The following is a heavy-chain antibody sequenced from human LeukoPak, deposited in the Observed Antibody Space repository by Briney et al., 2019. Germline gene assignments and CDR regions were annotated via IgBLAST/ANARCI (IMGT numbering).Heavy chain of an antibody. CDR1: GGTFSSYA. CDR3: ARAGVGATTRRGGDYFDY. D-gene: IGHD1-26*01. CDR2: IIPILGIA. V-gene: IGHV1-69*04. Sequence: SVKVSCKASGGTFSSYAISWVRQAPGQGLEWMGRIIPILGIANYAQKFQGRVTITADKSTSTAYMELSSLRSEDTAVYYCARAGVGATTRRGGDYFDYWGQGTLVTVSS. J-gene: IGHJ4*02.